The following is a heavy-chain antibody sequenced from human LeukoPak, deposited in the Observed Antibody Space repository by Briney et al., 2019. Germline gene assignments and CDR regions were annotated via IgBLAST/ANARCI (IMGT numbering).Heavy chain of an antibody. D-gene: IGHD3-10*01. CDR2: INHSGSI. Sequence: PSETLSLTCAVYGGSFSGYYWSWIRQPPGKGLEWIGEINHSGSINYNPSLKSRVTISVDTSKNQFSLKLSSVTAADTAVYYCAREGSYPAFDIWGQGTMVTVSS. CDR3: AREGSYPAFDI. J-gene: IGHJ3*02. V-gene: IGHV4-34*01. CDR1: GGSFSGYY.